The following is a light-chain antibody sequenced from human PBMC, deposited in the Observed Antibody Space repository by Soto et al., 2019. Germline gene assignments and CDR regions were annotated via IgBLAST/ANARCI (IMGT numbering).Light chain of an antibody. CDR2: EVI. J-gene: IGLJ2*01. Sequence: QSALTQPPSASGSPGQSVTISCTGSSSDVGGYEYVSWYQQHPGKAPKLIIYEVIKRPSGVPDRFSGSKSGNTASLTVSGLQAEDEADYYCSSYAGSNNHHVLFGGGTKLTVL. CDR3: SSYAGSNNHHVL. CDR1: SSDVGGYEY. V-gene: IGLV2-8*01.